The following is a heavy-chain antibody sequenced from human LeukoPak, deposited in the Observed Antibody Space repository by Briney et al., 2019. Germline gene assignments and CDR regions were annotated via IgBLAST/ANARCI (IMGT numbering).Heavy chain of an antibody. CDR2: IYYSGST. Sequence: SETLSLTGTGSGGSISSYYWSWLRQPPGKGLEWIGYIYYSGSTNYNPSLKSRVTISVDTSKNQFSLKLSSVTAADTAVYYCARHVFVEDYDFWSGYSAYGMDVWGQGTTVTVSS. CDR3: ARHVFVEDYDFWSGYSAYGMDV. J-gene: IGHJ6*02. D-gene: IGHD3-3*01. CDR1: GGSISSYY. V-gene: IGHV4-59*08.